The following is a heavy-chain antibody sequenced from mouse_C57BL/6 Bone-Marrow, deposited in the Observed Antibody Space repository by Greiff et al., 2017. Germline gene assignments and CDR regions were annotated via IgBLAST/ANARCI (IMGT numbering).Heavy chain of an antibody. CDR1: GFTFSDAW. CDR3: TSGSSYYYAMDY. V-gene: IGHV6-6*01. Sequence: EVQVVESGGGLVQPGGSMKLSCAASGFTFSDAWMDWVRQSPEKGLEWVAEIRNKANNHATYYAESVKGRFTISRDDSKSSVYLQMNSVRAEDTGIYYCTSGSSYYYAMDYWGQGTSVTVSS. J-gene: IGHJ4*01. CDR2: IRNKANNHAT. D-gene: IGHD1-1*01.